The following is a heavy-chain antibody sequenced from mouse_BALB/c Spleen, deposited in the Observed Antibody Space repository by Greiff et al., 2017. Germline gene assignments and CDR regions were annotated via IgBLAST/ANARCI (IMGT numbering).Heavy chain of an antibody. D-gene: IGHD6-1*01. CDR2: ISSGGST. Sequence: EVKLMESGGGLVKPGGSLKLSCAASGFTFSSYAMSWVRQTPEKRLEWVASISSGGSTYYPDSVKGRFTISRDNARNILYLQMSSLRSEDTAMYYCAREASGGSWFAYWGQGTLVTVSA. J-gene: IGHJ3*01. CDR1: GFTFSSYA. V-gene: IGHV5-6-5*01. CDR3: AREASGGSWFAY.